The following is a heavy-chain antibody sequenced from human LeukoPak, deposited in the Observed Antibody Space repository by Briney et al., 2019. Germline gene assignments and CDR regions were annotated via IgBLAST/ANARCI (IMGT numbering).Heavy chain of an antibody. CDR1: GFTVSSYG. Sequence: PGGSLRLSCAASGFTVSSYGMTWVRLAPGKGLEWVSAFSATDGSAQYAESVKGRFTISRDNSKNSLYLQMNSQRDEDTAVYYCAKARIAAAGTGAFDVWGQGTMVTVSS. V-gene: IGHV3-23*01. D-gene: IGHD6-13*01. J-gene: IGHJ3*01. CDR3: AKARIAAAGTGAFDV. CDR2: FSATDGSA.